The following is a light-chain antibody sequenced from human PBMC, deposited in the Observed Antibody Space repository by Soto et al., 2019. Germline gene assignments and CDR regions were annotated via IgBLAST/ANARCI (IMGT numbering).Light chain of an antibody. J-gene: IGLJ2*01. V-gene: IGLV1-40*01. CDR2: ANS. CDR3: QSYDSSLSAWV. Sequence: QLVLTQPPSVSGAPGQRVTISCTGSSSNIGAGYHVHWYQQLPGTAPKLLIYANSNRPSGVPDRFSGSKSGSSASLAITGLQAEDEADYYCQSYDSSLSAWVFGGGTKVTVL. CDR1: SSNIGAGYH.